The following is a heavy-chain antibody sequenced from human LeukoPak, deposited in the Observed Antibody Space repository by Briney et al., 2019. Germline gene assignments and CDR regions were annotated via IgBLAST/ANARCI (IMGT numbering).Heavy chain of an antibody. CDR3: ATVYYYGSGSYEYYFDY. CDR2: FDPEDGET. D-gene: IGHD3-10*01. J-gene: IGHJ4*02. Sequence: GASVKVSCKVSGYTLTELSMHWVRQAPGKGLEWMGGFDPEDGETIYAQKFQGRVTMTEDTSTDTAYMELSSLRSEDTAVYYCATVYYYGSGSYEYYFDYWGQGTLDTVSS. V-gene: IGHV1-24*01. CDR1: GYTLTELS.